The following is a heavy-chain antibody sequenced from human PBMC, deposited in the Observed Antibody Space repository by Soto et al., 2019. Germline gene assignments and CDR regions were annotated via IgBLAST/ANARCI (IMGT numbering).Heavy chain of an antibody. D-gene: IGHD6-13*01. V-gene: IGHV4-31*03. CDR1: GGSISSGGYY. CDR2: VYYSGST. Sequence: QVQLQESGPGLVKPSQTLSLTCTVSGGSISSGGYYWSWIRQHPGKGLEWIGYVYYSGSTYYNPSLKSRVTISVDTSKNQFSLKLSSVTAADTAVYYCARGADSSSWSGPFRFDPWGQGTLVTVSS. CDR3: ARGADSSSWSGPFRFDP. J-gene: IGHJ5*02.